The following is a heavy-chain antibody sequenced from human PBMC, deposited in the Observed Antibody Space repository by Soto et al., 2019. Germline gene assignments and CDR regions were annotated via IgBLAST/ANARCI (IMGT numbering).Heavy chain of an antibody. D-gene: IGHD3-22*01. V-gene: IGHV1-3*01. CDR2: INAGNGNT. Sequence: ASVKVSCKASGYTFTNYARQWVRQAPGQRLEWMGWINAGNGNTKYSQKFQGRVTITRDTSASTAYMELSSLRSEDTAVYYCAKDYYDSSGYYPPALLFDYWGQGTLVTVSS. CDR1: GYTFTNYA. J-gene: IGHJ4*02. CDR3: AKDYYDSSGYYPPALLFDY.